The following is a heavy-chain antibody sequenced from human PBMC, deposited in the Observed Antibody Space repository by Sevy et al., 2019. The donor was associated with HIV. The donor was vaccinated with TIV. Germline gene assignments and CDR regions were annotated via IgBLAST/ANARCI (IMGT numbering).Heavy chain of an antibody. J-gene: IGHJ4*02. CDR2: IRQDGNEI. V-gene: IGHV3-7*01. Sequence: GGSLRLSCVASGFTLDSYWMSWVRQAPGQGLEWVAKIRQDGNEIYYADSVKGRFTISRDNAKESLYLQMSKLRVEDTGISSCARRYFDLWGQGTLVTVSS. CDR1: GFTLDSYW. CDR3: ARRYFDL.